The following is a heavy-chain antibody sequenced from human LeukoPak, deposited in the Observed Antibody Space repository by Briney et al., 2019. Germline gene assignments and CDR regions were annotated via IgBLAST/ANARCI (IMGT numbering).Heavy chain of an antibody. V-gene: IGHV4-59*01. CDR2: IYSSGST. CDR3: ARAYYYGSGSYGLDY. Sequence: SETLSLTCTVSGGSISSYYWSWIRQPLGQGLEWIGYIYSSGSTNYNPSLKSRLTISVDASKNQFSLKLTSVTAADTAVYYCARAYYYGSGSYGLDYWGQGTLVTVSS. J-gene: IGHJ4*02. D-gene: IGHD3-10*01. CDR1: GGSISSYY.